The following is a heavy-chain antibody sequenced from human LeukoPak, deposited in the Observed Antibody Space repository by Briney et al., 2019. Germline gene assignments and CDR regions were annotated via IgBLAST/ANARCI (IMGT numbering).Heavy chain of an antibody. CDR2: ISDSGGST. CDR1: GFTFSSYA. J-gene: IGHJ4*02. D-gene: IGHD6-25*01. Sequence: GGSLRLSCAASGFTFSSYAMSWVRQAPGKGLEWVSAISDSGGSTYYADSVKGRFTISRDNSKNTLYLQMNSLRAEDTAVYYCARGFEAAGSDYWGQGTLVTVSS. V-gene: IGHV3-23*01. CDR3: ARGFEAAGSDY.